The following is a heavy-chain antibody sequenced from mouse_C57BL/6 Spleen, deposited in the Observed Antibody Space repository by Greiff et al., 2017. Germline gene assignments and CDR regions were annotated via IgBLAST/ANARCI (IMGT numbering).Heavy chain of an antibody. CDR2: ISSGSSTI. CDR3: ERHDSSGLYY. J-gene: IGHJ2*01. Sequence: EVKLMESGGGLVKPGGSLKLSCAASGFTFSDYGMHWVRQAPEKGLEWVAYISSGSSTIYYADTVKGRFTISRDNAKNTLFLQMTSLRSEDTAMYYCERHDSSGLYYWGQGATLSVAS. V-gene: IGHV5-17*01. CDR1: GFTFSDYG. D-gene: IGHD3-2*02.